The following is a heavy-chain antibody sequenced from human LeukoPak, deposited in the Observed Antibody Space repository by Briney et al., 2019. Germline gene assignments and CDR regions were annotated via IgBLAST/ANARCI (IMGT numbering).Heavy chain of an antibody. CDR1: GGSISSYY. CDR3: ASLVVNEYCSGGSCYGAFDI. V-gene: IGHV4-59*01. J-gene: IGHJ3*02. CDR2: IYYSGST. Sequence: NPSETLSLTCTVSGGSISSYYWSWIRQPPGKGLEWIGYIYYSGSTNYNPSLKSRVTISVDTSKNQFSLKPSSVTAADTAVYYCASLVVNEYCSGGSCYGAFDIWGQGTMVTVSS. D-gene: IGHD2-15*01.